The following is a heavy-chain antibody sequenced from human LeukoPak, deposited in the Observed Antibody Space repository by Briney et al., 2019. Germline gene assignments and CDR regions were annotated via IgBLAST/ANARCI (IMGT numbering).Heavy chain of an antibody. CDR2: ISSSGSTI. V-gene: IGHV3-11*04. Sequence: GGSLRLSCAASGFTFSDYYMSWIRQAPGKGLEWVSYISSSGSTIYYADSVKGRFTISRDNAKNSLYLQMNSLRAEDTAVYYCARDPIANIVGATNWFDPWGQGTLVTVSS. CDR3: ARDPIANIVGATNWFDP. D-gene: IGHD1-26*01. CDR1: GFTFSDYY. J-gene: IGHJ5*02.